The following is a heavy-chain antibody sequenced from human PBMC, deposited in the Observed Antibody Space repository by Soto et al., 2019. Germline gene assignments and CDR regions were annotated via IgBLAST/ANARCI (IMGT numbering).Heavy chain of an antibody. J-gene: IGHJ5*02. CDR3: AHLGYCSGGSCHNWFDP. D-gene: IGHD2-15*01. Sequence: QITLKESGPTLVKPTQTLTLTYTFSGFSLTTTGLGVGWIRQPPGRALEWLALIYWDDNKRYSPSLKSRLSITKDTSKNQVVLTMTNMDPVDTATYYCAHLGYCSGGSCHNWFDPWGQGTLVTVSS. CDR2: IYWDDNK. V-gene: IGHV2-5*02. CDR1: GFSLTTTGLG.